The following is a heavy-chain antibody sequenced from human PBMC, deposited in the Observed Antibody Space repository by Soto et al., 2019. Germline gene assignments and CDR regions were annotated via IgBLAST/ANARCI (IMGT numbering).Heavy chain of an antibody. J-gene: IGHJ4*02. CDR2: MYYTGDT. CDR1: GGSIHGYY. CDR3: AKDLPPRVY. Sequence: TSETLSLTCTVSGGSIHGYYWTWSRQAPGREMEWIGYMYYTGDTNYNPSLKSRVSISIDKSKNLFSLNLTSVTAADTAIYYCAKDLPPRVYWGQGTLVTVSS. V-gene: IGHV4-59*01.